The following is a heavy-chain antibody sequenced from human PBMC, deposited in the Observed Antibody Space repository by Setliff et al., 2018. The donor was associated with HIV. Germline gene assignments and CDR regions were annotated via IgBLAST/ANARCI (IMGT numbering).Heavy chain of an antibody. CDR2: IKKSSDGGKT. CDR3: ATDNGPSYSMDI. Sequence: GGSMRLSCVASGFTFNNAWMNWVRQAPGKGLEWLGRIKKSSDGGKTDDASPVKGRFTISRDDSKNTLYLQMNSLKIEDTAVYFCATDNGPSYSMDIWGQGTTVTVSS. V-gene: IGHV3-15*01. J-gene: IGHJ6*02. CDR1: GFTFNNAW. D-gene: IGHD2-21*01.